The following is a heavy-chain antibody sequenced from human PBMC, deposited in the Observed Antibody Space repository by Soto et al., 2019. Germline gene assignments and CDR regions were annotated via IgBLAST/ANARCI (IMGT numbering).Heavy chain of an antibody. V-gene: IGHV1-24*01. CDR3: AADFAIADSDY. CDR1: GNTLTDLS. CDR2: FDPEERET. D-gene: IGHD3-22*01. Sequence: QVQLVQSGAEVKKPGASVKVSCKLSGNTLTDLSIHWVRQAPGKGLEWMGAFDPEERETIYSQQFQGRVTMTQDTSTDTAYMQLTSLRHEDTAVYYCAADFAIADSDYWGQGTLVTVSS. J-gene: IGHJ4*02.